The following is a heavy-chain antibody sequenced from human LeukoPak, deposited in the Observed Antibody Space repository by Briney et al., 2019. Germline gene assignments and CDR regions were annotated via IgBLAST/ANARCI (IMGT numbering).Heavy chain of an antibody. CDR2: IYHSGST. Sequence: SETLSLTCTVSGYSISSGYYWGWIRQPPGKGLEWIGSIYHSGSTYYNRSLKRRVTISVDTSKTQFSLKLSSVTAADTAVYYCARVVWGSGSYHHDAFDIWGQGTMVTVSS. CDR3: ARVVWGSGSYHHDAFDI. J-gene: IGHJ3*02. D-gene: IGHD3-10*01. V-gene: IGHV4-38-2*02. CDR1: GYSISSGYY.